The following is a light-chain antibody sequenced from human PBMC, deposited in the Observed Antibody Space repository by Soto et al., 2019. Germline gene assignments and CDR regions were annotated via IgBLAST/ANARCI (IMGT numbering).Light chain of an antibody. V-gene: IGKV2-30*01. Sequence: DAVMTQSPLSLPVTLGQPASVSCRSSQSVVYNDGNTYLNWFQQRPGQSPRRLIYKVSNRDSGVPDRFSGSGSGTDFTLKISRVEAEDVGVYYCVQGTHWPPLYTFGQGTKLEIK. CDR3: VQGTHWPPLYT. CDR2: KVS. CDR1: QSVVYNDGNTY. J-gene: IGKJ2*01.